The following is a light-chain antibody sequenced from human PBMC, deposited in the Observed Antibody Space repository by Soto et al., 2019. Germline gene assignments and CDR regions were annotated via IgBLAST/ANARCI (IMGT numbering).Light chain of an antibody. V-gene: IGKV3-20*01. CDR1: QGVTGST. CDR2: GAS. CDR3: QQYGNSPFT. J-gene: IGKJ2*01. Sequence: EIVLTQSPGPLSLSPGTRATLSCRASQGVTGSTLAWFQQRPGQAPRLLIYGASTRATDIPARFSGTGSGTNYTLTISGLEPEDFVLYFCQQYGNSPFTFGQGTKLDIK.